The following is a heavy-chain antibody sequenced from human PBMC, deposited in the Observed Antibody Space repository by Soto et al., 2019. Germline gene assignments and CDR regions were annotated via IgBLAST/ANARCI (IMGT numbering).Heavy chain of an antibody. Sequence: ASVKVSCKASGYSFTDYHIHWVRQAPGQWLEWLGRINPKSGCTSTAQKFQGWVTMTRDRSISTVYMELTRLRSDDTAVYFCARGHSTDCSNGVCSFFYNHEMDVWGQGTTVTVSS. CDR2: INPKSGCT. CDR3: ARGHSTDCSNGVCSFFYNHEMDV. CDR1: GYSFTDYH. J-gene: IGHJ6*02. V-gene: IGHV1-2*04. D-gene: IGHD2-8*01.